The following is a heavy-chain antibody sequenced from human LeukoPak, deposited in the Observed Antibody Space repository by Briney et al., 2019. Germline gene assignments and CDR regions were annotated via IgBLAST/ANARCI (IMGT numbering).Heavy chain of an antibody. CDR3: ARDGSPPNWNDFDY. CDR1: GYTFTGYY. D-gene: IGHD1-1*01. V-gene: IGHV1-2*02. J-gene: IGHJ4*02. Sequence: ASVKVSCKASGYTFTGYYMHWVRQAPGQGLEWMGWINPNSGGTNYAQKFQGRVTMTGDTSISTAYMELSRLRSDDTAVYYCARDGSPPNWNDFDYWGQGTLVTVSS. CDR2: INPNSGGT.